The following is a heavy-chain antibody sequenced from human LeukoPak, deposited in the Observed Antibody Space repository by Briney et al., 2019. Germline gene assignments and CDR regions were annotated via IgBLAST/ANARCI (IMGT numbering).Heavy chain of an antibody. CDR3: AKDASTTTTFYFFDY. CDR2: ISKSGDIT. Sequence: GGSLRLSCAASGFTFTNYAMTWVRQAPGKGLEWISGISKSGDITFYADSVKGRFTISRHTSTRAVYLQMNNLRAEDTAIYYCAKDASTTTTFYFFDYWGQGALATVSS. D-gene: IGHD1-26*01. V-gene: IGHV3-23*01. J-gene: IGHJ4*02. CDR1: GFTFTNYA.